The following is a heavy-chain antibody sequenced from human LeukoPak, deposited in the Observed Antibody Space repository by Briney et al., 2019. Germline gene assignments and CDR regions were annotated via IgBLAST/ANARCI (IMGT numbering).Heavy chain of an antibody. CDR3: ARGGEFGELLYDY. Sequence: VASVKVSCKASGGTFSSYAISWVRQATGQGLEWMGWMNPNSGNTGYAQKFQGRVTITRNTSISTAYMELSSLRSEDTAVYYCARGGEFGELLYDYWGQGTLVTVSS. CDR2: MNPNSGNT. V-gene: IGHV1-8*03. D-gene: IGHD3-10*01. CDR1: GGTFSSYA. J-gene: IGHJ4*02.